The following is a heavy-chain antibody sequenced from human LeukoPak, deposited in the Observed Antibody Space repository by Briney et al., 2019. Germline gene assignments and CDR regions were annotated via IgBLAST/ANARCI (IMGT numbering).Heavy chain of an antibody. V-gene: IGHV3-33*03. CDR3: ARGPNSNWSGLDF. J-gene: IGHJ4*02. D-gene: IGHD6-6*01. CDR1: GFTFSSYG. Sequence: PGRSLRLSCAASGFTFSSYGMHWVRQAPGKGLEWVAVIWYDGSNKYYADSVKGRFTVSRDNAKNTLYLQVNNLRAEDTAVYYCARGPNSNWSGLDFWGQGTLLTVSS. CDR2: IWYDGSNK.